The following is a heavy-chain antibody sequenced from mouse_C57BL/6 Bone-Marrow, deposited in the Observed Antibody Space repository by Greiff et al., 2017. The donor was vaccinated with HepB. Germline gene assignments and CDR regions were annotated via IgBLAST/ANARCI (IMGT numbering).Heavy chain of an antibody. V-gene: IGHV1-81*01. CDR2: IYPRSGNT. CDR3: ARITTVPSGDYFDY. CDR1: GYTFTSYG. D-gene: IGHD1-1*01. Sequence: QVQLKQSGAELARPGASVKLSCKASGYTFTSYGISWVKQRTGQGLEWIGEIYPRSGNTYYNEKFKGKATLTADKSSSTAYMELRSLTSEDSADYFCARITTVPSGDYFDYWGQGTTLTVSS. J-gene: IGHJ2*01.